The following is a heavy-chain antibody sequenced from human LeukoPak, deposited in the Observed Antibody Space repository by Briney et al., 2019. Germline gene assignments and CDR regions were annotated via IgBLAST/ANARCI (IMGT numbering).Heavy chain of an antibody. CDR2: IYYSGST. J-gene: IGHJ4*02. CDR3: ARSYYYDSSGYYDY. Sequence: PSETLSLTCAVYGGSFSGYYWSWTRQPPGKGLEWIGYIYYSGSTNYNTSLKSRVTISVDTSKNQFSLKLSSVTAADTAVYYCARSYYYDSSGYYDYWGQGTLVTVSS. D-gene: IGHD3-22*01. V-gene: IGHV4-59*08. CDR1: GGSFSGYY.